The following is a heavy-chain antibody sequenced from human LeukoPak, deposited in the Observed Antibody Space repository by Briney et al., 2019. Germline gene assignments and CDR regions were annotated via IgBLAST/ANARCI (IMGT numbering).Heavy chain of an antibody. D-gene: IGHD6-13*01. CDR1: GGTFSSYA. CDR3: ARDSAAAAGTD. Sequence: SVKVSCKASGGTFSSYAISWVRQAPGQGLEWMGRIIPILGIANYAQKFQGRVTITADKSTSTAYMELSSLRSEDTAAYYCARDSAAAAGTDWGQGTLVTVSS. CDR2: IIPILGIA. V-gene: IGHV1-69*04. J-gene: IGHJ4*02.